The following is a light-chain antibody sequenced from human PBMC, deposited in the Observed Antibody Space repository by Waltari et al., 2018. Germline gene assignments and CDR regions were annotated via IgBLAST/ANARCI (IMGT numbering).Light chain of an antibody. Sequence: QSALTQPASVSGSPGQSITIACTGSTSDVGFYDRVSWYQHHPGKAPKLLLYEVSKRPSGFFNHFSGSKFCNTVSLTISGFQAEDEADYFCCSYSGSNTRVFGGGIKLTVL. V-gene: IGLV2-23*02. CDR1: TSDVGFYDR. CDR3: CSYSGSNTRV. J-gene: IGLJ2*01. CDR2: EVS.